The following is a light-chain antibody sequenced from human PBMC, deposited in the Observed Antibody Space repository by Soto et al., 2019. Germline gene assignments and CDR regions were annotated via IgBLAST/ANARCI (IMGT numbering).Light chain of an antibody. J-gene: IGLJ2*01. V-gene: IGLV4-69*01. CDR3: QTWGTGVV. CDR1: SGHSSYA. Sequence: QLVLTQSPSASASLGASVKLTCTLSSGHSSYAIAWHQQQPEKGPRYLMKLNSDGSHSQGDGIPDRISGSSAGAERYLTISRRQSEDEADYCCQTWGTGVVFGGGTQLAVL. CDR2: LNSDGSH.